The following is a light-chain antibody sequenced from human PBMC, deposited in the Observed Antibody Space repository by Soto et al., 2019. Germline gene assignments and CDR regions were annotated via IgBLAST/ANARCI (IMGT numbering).Light chain of an antibody. CDR3: QQYSSAYT. J-gene: IGKJ2*01. CDR2: DAS. CDR1: QSINNW. Sequence: DLQLTQSPSTLSAFVGDRVTITCRASQSINNWLAWYQQKPGEAPKLLIYDASSLESGVPPRFSGSGSGTEFTLTISSLQPDDFATYYCQQYSSAYTFGQGTKLEIK. V-gene: IGKV1-5*01.